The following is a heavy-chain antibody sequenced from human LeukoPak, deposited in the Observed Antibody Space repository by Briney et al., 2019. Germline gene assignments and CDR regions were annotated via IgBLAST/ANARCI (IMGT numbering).Heavy chain of an antibody. CDR1: GFTFSSSW. V-gene: IGHV3-7*03. CDR3: AKAGYDFWSGYF. D-gene: IGHD3-3*01. Sequence: GESLKLSCAASGFTFSSSWMTWFRQAPGKGLEWVANIKEDASERNYVDSVKGRFTISRDNAKDSLFLQLNSLRTEDTAVYYCAKAGYDFWSGYFWGQGTLVTVSS. CDR2: IKEDASER. J-gene: IGHJ4*02.